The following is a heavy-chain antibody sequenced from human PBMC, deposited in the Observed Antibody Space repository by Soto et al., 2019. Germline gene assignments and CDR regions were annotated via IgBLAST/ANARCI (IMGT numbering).Heavy chain of an antibody. Sequence: GGSLRFSCAASGFTFINYGMHWVRQAPGKGLEWVAVIWYDGSNINYEDSVKGRFTISRDNSKNTLYLQMNSLRVEDTAVYYCARDGAATYLPDYWGQGTLVTVSS. D-gene: IGHD2-15*01. CDR2: IWYDGSNI. CDR1: GFTFINYG. J-gene: IGHJ4*02. V-gene: IGHV3-33*01. CDR3: ARDGAATYLPDY.